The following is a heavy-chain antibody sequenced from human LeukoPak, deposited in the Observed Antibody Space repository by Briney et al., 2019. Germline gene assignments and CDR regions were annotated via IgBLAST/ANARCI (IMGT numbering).Heavy chain of an antibody. Sequence: GGSLRLSCAASGFTFSSYAMSWVRQAPGKGLEWVSAISGSGGSTYYADSVKGRFTISRDNSKNTLYLQMNSLRPEDTAVYYCAPSFRITAALGTSFDYWGQGTLVTVSS. CDR1: GFTFSSYA. J-gene: IGHJ4*02. D-gene: IGHD6-13*01. CDR3: APSFRITAALGTSFDY. CDR2: ISGSGGST. V-gene: IGHV3-23*01.